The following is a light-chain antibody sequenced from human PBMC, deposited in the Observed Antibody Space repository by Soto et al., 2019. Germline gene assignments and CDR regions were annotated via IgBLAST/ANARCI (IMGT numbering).Light chain of an antibody. Sequence: EIVLTQSLATLALSAVARDQPSWNCSQSVSRYLAWYQHKPGQAPRLLIYDASNRATGIPARFSGSGSGADFTLTISSLETEDFAVYYCQHRSHWPPITVGQGTRLEIK. V-gene: IGKV3-11*01. CDR2: DAS. CDR1: QSVSRY. CDR3: QHRSHWPPIT. J-gene: IGKJ5*01.